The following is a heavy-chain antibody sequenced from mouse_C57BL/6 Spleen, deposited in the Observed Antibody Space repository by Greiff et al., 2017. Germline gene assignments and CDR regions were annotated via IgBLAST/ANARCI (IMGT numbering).Heavy chain of an antibody. Sequence: QVQLQQSGAELMKPGASVKLSCTATGYTFTGYWIEWVKQRPGHGLEWIGEILPGSGSTNYAEKFKGKATFTADTSSNTAYLHLSSLTTEDSAIYYCARGLDYEDYRGQGTTLTVSS. V-gene: IGHV1-9*01. CDR1: GYTFTGYW. CDR3: ARGLDYEDY. CDR2: ILPGSGST. J-gene: IGHJ2*01. D-gene: IGHD2-4*01.